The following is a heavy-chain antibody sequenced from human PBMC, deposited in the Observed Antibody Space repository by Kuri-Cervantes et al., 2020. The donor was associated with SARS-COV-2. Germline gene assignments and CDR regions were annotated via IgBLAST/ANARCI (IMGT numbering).Heavy chain of an antibody. D-gene: IGHD6-13*01. J-gene: IGHJ4*02. CDR3: ARGYEARYSSSWYLDY. CDR1: GLTFSDNS. Sequence: GESLKISCVISGLTFSDNSINWVRQAPGKGLEWVSIIYGGGSTYYADSVKGRFTISRDNSKNTLYLQMNSLRAEDTAVYYCARGYEARYSSSWYLDYWGQGTLVTVSS. V-gene: IGHV3-53*01. CDR2: IYGGGST.